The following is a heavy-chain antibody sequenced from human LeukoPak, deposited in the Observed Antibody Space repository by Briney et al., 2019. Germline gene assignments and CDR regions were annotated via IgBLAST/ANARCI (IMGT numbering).Heavy chain of an antibody. D-gene: IGHD2-2*03. CDR1: GGSISSSSYY. CDR3: ASLDIAVDY. J-gene: IGHJ4*02. CDR2: IYYSGST. V-gene: IGHV4-39*01. Sequence: PSETLSLTCTVSGGSISSSSYYWGWIRQPPGKGLEWIGSIYYSGSTYYNPSLKSRVTISVDTSKNQFSLKLSSVTAADTAVYYCASLDIAVDYWGQGTLVTVSS.